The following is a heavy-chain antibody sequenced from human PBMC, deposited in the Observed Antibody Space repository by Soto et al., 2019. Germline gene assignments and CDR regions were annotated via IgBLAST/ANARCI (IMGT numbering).Heavy chain of an antibody. V-gene: IGHV3-23*01. CDR2: ISGSGGTT. J-gene: IGHJ3*02. D-gene: IGHD6-19*01. CDR3: EKIAIGWLSAFDM. Sequence: EVQLLESGGGLVQPGGSLRLSCAASGFTFSSYAMSWVRQAPGKGLEWVSAISGSGGTTYYADSVKGRFTFSRDNSKNTLYLQMSRLRAEDTAVYFCEKIAIGWLSAFDMLGEGTMVTVSS. CDR1: GFTFSSYA.